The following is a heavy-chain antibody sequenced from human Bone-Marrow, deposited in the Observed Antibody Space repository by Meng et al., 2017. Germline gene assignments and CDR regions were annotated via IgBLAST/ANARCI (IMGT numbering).Heavy chain of an antibody. CDR1: GGSFRGYF. D-gene: IGHD5-18*01. V-gene: IGHV4-34*01. CDR2: INHRGST. CDR3: ARQKFSYGLGPPAY. Sequence: QVQLQQWGAGLLKPSEPLSLTCGVYGGSFRGYFWAWIRQPPGKGLEWIGEINHRGSTNYNPSLKSRVTISVDTSKSQASLNLSSVTAADTAVYYCARQKFSYGLGPPAYWGQGTLVTVSS. J-gene: IGHJ4*02.